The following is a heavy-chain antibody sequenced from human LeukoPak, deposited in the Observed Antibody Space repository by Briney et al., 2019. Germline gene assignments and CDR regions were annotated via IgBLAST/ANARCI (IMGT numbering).Heavy chain of an antibody. CDR1: GFTFSSYG. V-gene: IGHV3-33*01. Sequence: PGRSLRLSCAASGFTFSSYGMHWVRQAPGKGLEWVAVIWYDGSNKYYADSVKGRFTISRDNSKNTLYLQMNSLRAEDTAVYYCARFRGVAGTSPFDYWGQGTLVTVSS. D-gene: IGHD6-19*01. CDR3: ARFRGVAGTSPFDY. CDR2: IWYDGSNK. J-gene: IGHJ4*02.